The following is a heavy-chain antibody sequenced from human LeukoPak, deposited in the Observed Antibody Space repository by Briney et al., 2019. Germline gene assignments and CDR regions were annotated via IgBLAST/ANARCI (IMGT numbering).Heavy chain of an antibody. CDR1: GFRFIDYW. Sequence: PGGSLRLSCVASGFRFIDYWMTWVRQAPGRGLEWVANINQNGSEIYYLDSVEGRFTISRDNAKNTLYLQMNSLRAEDTAVYYCAKTRGYTYGFFEYWGQGTPVTVSS. CDR2: INQNGSEI. J-gene: IGHJ4*02. CDR3: AKTRGYTYGFFEY. D-gene: IGHD5-18*01. V-gene: IGHV3-7*03.